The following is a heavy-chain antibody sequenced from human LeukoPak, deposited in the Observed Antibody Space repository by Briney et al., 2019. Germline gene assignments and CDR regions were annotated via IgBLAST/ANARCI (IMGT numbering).Heavy chain of an antibody. CDR3: NVLLWFGEFNWFDP. J-gene: IGHJ5*02. D-gene: IGHD3-10*01. CDR2: IYYSGST. V-gene: IGHV4-59*08. Sequence: SETLSLTCTVSGGSISSYYWSWIRQPPGKGLEWIGYIYYSGSTNYNPSLKSRVTISVDTSKNQFSLKLSSVTAADTAVYYCNVLLWFGEFNWFDPWGQGTLVTVSS. CDR1: GGSISSYY.